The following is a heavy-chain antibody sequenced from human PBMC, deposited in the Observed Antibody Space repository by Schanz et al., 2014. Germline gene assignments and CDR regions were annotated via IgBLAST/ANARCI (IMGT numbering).Heavy chain of an antibody. CDR3: ARDRRNADLDY. J-gene: IGHJ4*02. V-gene: IGHV3-7*01. CDR2: IKEDGSVK. D-gene: IGHD1-1*01. CDR1: GFTFSSYA. Sequence: VQLVESGGGVVQPGRSLRLSCAASGFTFSSYALHWVRQAPGKGLEWVANIKEDGSVKDYVDSVKGRFTISRDNAKNSLYLEMNSLRAEDTALYYCARDRRNADLDYWGQGTLVTVSS.